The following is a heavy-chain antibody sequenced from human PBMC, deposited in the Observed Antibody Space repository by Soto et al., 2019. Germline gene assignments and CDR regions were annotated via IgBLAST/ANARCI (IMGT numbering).Heavy chain of an antibody. V-gene: IGHV3-48*02. Sequence: EVQLVESGGGLVQPGGSLRLSCTASGFTFNTYNMNWVRQAPGKGLEWVSYISSSSYTISYADSIKGRFTISRDNAKKSLYLQMNSLRDEDTAVYYWAREMSLSGGAYFDYWGQGTLISVSP. D-gene: IGHD3-16*01. CDR2: ISSSSYTI. CDR1: GFTFNTYN. CDR3: AREMSLSGGAYFDY. J-gene: IGHJ4*02.